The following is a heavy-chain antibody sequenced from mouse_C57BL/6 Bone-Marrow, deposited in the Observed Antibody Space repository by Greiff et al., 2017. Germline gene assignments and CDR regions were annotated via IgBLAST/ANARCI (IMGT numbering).Heavy chain of an antibody. D-gene: IGHD1-3*01. CDR2: IDPSDSYT. Sequence: QVQLQQPGAELVMPGASVKLSCKASGYTFTSYWMHWVKQRPGQGLEWIGEIDPSDSYTNYNQKFKGKSTLTVDKSSNTAYMQLSSLTSEDSAVYYCARRSGSNLLTDYWGQGTTLTVSS. CDR1: GYTFTSYW. V-gene: IGHV1-69*01. CDR3: ARRSGSNLLTDY. J-gene: IGHJ2*01.